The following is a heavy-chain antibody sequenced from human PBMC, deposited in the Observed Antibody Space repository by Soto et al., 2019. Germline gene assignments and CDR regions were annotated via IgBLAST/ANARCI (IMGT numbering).Heavy chain of an antibody. CDR2: IYYSGIT. Sequence: QVQLQESGPGLVKPSETLSLTCTVSGDFLSSYYWSWIRQSPVKGLEWIGYIYYSGITNYNASLKSLVTMSIDTSKNQYSLKLNSVTAADTAVYFCARGGGSGGSCQALDYWCPGTLVTVSS. CDR1: GDFLSSYY. CDR3: ARGGGSGGSCQALDY. V-gene: IGHV4-59*01. J-gene: IGHJ4*02. D-gene: IGHD2-15*01.